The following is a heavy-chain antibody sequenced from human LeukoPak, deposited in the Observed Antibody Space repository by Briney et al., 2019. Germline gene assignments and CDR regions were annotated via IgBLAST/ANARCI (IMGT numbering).Heavy chain of an antibody. J-gene: IGHJ4*02. D-gene: IGHD6-13*01. CDR1: GFTLSSYS. CDR3: ASSPGIAAAGYYFDY. Sequence: GGSLRLSCAASGFTLSSYSMNWVRQAPGKGLEWVSAISSSSSYIYYADSVKGRFTISRDNAKNSLYLQMNSLRAEDTAVYYCASSPGIAAAGYYFDYWGQGTLVTVSS. V-gene: IGHV3-21*01. CDR2: ISSSSSYI.